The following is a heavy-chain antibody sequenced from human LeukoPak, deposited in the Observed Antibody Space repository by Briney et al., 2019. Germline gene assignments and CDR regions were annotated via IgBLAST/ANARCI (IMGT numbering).Heavy chain of an antibody. CDR3: AASRYCSSTSCYLFDY. CDR1: GYTFTSYG. D-gene: IGHD2-2*01. CDR2: ISAYNGNT. V-gene: IGHV1-18*01. Sequence: GASVKVSCKASGYTFTSYGISWVRQAPGQGLEWMGWISAYNGNTNYAQKLQGRVTMTTDTSTSTAYMELRSLRSDDTAVYYCAASRYCSSTSCYLFDYWGQGTLVTVSS. J-gene: IGHJ4*02.